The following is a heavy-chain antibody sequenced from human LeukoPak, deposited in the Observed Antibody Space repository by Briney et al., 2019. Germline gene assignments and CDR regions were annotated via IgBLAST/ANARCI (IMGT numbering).Heavy chain of an antibody. CDR1: DFNFVTYA. J-gene: IGHJ4*02. CDR3: ARDSSMLRGPLVIYYFDF. Sequence: GGSLRPSCAASDFNFVTYAMSWVRQAPGKGLEWVSTISGGGDVTYYADSVKGRFTISRDNSKNTLYLQMNSLRVEDTAFYYCARDSSMLRGPLVIYYFDFWGQGTLVTVSS. D-gene: IGHD3-10*01. V-gene: IGHV3-23*01. CDR2: ISGGGDVT.